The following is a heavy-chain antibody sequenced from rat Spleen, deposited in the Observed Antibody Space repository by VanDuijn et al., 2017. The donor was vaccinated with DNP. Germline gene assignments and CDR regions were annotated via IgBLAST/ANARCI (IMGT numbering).Heavy chain of an antibody. CDR3: ARGPDYYSGDVNWFPY. V-gene: IGHV2-27*01. J-gene: IGHJ3*01. CDR2: IQSGGST. Sequence: HVQLKESGPGLVQPSQTLSLTCTVSGFSLTSYHVHWVRQPPGKGLAWMGRIQSGGSTDYNSALKSRLSISRDTSKSQVFLKMNSVQTEDTAMFFCARGPDYYSGDVNWFPYWGQGTLVTVSS. CDR1: GFSLTSYH. D-gene: IGHD1-1*01.